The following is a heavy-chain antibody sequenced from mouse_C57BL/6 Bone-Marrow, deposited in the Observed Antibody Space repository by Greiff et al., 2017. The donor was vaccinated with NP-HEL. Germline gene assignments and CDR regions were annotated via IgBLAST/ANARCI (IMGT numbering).Heavy chain of an antibody. CDR2: IYPGSGST. J-gene: IGHJ2*01. CDR1: GYTFTSYW. D-gene: IGHD1-1*01. Sequence: QVHVKQPGAELVKPGASVKMSCKASGYTFTSYWITWVKQRPGQGLEWIGDIYPGSGSTNYNEKFKSKATLTVDTSSSTAYMQLSSLTSENSSVYYCASFYYYGSSPYYFDYWGQGTTLTVSS. V-gene: IGHV1-55*01. CDR3: ASFYYYGSSPYYFDY.